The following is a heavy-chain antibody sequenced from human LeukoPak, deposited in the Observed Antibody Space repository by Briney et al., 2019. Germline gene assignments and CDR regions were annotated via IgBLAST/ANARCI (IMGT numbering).Heavy chain of an antibody. CDR3: AKDRWEPYYFDY. CDR2: ISSSSSTI. D-gene: IGHD1-26*01. CDR1: GFTFSSYS. Sequence: GGSLRLSCAASGFTFSSYSMNWVRQAPGKGLEWVSYISSSSSTIYYADSVKGRFTISRDNSKNTLYLQMNSLRAEDTAVYYCAKDRWEPYYFDYWGQGTLVTVSS. J-gene: IGHJ4*02. V-gene: IGHV3-48*01.